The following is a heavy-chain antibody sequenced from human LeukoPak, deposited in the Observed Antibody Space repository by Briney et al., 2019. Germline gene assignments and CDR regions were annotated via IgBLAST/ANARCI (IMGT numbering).Heavy chain of an antibody. J-gene: IGHJ5*02. CDR3: AREGYSYGNA. V-gene: IGHV1-69*04. CDR2: IIPIFGIA. CDR1: GGTFSSYA. Sequence: ASVKVSCKASGGTFSSYAISWVRQAPGQGLEWMGRIIPIFGIANYAQKFQGRVTITADKSTSTAYMELSSLRSEDTVVYYCAREGYSYGNAWGQGTLVTVSS. D-gene: IGHD5-18*01.